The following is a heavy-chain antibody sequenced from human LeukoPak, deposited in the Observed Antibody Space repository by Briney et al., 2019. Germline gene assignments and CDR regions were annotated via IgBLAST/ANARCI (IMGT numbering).Heavy chain of an antibody. V-gene: IGHV3-74*01. CDR3: AGDLGWDDVFDI. Sequence: GGSLRRSCAASGFTFSRYWMHWVRQAPGKGLVWVSRINSDGSSTSYADSVKGRFTISRDNAKNTLYLQINSLRAEDTAVYYCAGDLGWDDVFDIWGQGTMVTVSS. D-gene: IGHD1-26*01. J-gene: IGHJ3*02. CDR2: INSDGSST. CDR1: GFTFSRYW.